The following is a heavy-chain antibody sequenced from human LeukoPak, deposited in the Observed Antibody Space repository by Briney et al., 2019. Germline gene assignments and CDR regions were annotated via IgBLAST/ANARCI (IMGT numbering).Heavy chain of an antibody. CDR3: ARETYGSGSHPYYYGMDV. J-gene: IGHJ6*02. D-gene: IGHD3-10*01. Sequence: PGESLRLSCAASGFSFSSYEMNWVRQAPGKWLEWVSYISSSGSSIYYYADSVKGRFTISRDNAKNSLYLQMNSLRAEDTAVYYCARETYGSGSHPYYYGMDVWGQGTTVTVSS. CDR2: ISSSGSSI. V-gene: IGHV3-48*03. CDR1: GFSFSSYE.